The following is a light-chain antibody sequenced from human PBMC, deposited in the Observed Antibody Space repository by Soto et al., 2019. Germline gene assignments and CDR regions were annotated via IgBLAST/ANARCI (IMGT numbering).Light chain of an antibody. J-gene: IGKJ2*01. CDR1: QSISSN. CDR2: GAS. Sequence: EIVMTQSPVTLSVSPGETATLSCRASQSISSNLAWYQQKPGQAPRLLIYGASTRATGIPARFSGSGSGTDFTLTISSLQSEDFAVYYCQHYSNWRYAFGQGTKLEIK. V-gene: IGKV3-15*01. CDR3: QHYSNWRYA.